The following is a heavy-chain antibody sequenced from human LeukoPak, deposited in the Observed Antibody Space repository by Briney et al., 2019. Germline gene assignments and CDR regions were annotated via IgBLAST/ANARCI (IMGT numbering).Heavy chain of an antibody. J-gene: IGHJ4*02. D-gene: IGHD6-19*01. CDR2: INPNSGGT. CDR3: VRYNSVWSEDY. CDR1: GYSFTGYY. Sequence: ASVKVSCKASGYSFTGYYMHWVRQAPGQGLEWMGRINPNSGGTNYAQKFQGRVTMTRDTSTSTAYMELSGLRSDDTAVYYCVRYNSVWSEDYWGLGTLVTVSS. V-gene: IGHV1-2*06.